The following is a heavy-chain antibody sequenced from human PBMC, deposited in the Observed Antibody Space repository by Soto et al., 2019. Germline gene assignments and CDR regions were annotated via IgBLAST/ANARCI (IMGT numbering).Heavy chain of an antibody. CDR3: ARVSFCSGGSCYPYYYGMDV. V-gene: IGHV4-59*01. J-gene: IGHJ6*02. CDR1: GGSISSYY. Sequence: QVQLQESGPGLVKPSETLSLTCTVSGGSISSYYWSWIRQPPGKGLEWIGYIYYSGSTNYNPSLKSRVTISVGTSKNQFSLKLSSVTAADTAVYYCARVSFCSGGSCYPYYYGMDVWGQGTTVTVSS. CDR2: IYYSGST. D-gene: IGHD2-15*01.